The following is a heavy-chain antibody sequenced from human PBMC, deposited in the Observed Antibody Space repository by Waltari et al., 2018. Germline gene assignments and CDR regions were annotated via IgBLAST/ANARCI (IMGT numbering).Heavy chain of an antibody. V-gene: IGHV3-74*01. CDR2: ISGDGAGK. J-gene: IGHJ4*02. D-gene: IGHD6-19*01. CDR1: GFTFSSFW. CDR3: ARARSSGVPYYFDY. Sequence: EVHLVESGGGLVRPGGSLRLSCAASGFTFSSFWMHWVRQAPGKGPRWVARISGDGAGKHYADSVGGRFTISRDNANNMVCLQMNSLRAEDTAVYYCARARSSGVPYYFDYWGQGTLVTVSS.